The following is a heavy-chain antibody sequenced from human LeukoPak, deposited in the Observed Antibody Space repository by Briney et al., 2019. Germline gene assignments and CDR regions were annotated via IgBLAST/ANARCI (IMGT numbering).Heavy chain of an antibody. CDR1: GFTFSSYC. V-gene: IGHV3-23*01. J-gene: IGHJ6*03. CDR3: AKEGGYCSSTSCYALWVRYYYYMDV. Sequence: PGGSLRLACAASGFTFSSYCMSWVRQAPGKGLEWVSAISGSGGTTYYADSVKGRFTISRDNSKNTLYLQMNSLRAEDTAVYYCAKEGGYCSSTSCYALWVRYYYYMDVWGKGTTVTISS. D-gene: IGHD2-2*01. CDR2: ISGSGGTT.